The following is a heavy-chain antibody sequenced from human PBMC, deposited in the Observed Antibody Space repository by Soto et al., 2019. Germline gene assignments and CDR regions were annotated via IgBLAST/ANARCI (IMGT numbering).Heavy chain of an antibody. Sequence: GASVKVSCKASGYTFTRCGISWVRQAPGQGLEWMGWINAYNGNTKYAQKLQGRVTMTTDTSTSTAYMELRSLRSDDTAVYYCARDQAMAQFDYWGQGTLVTVSS. V-gene: IGHV1-18*01. D-gene: IGHD5-18*01. CDR2: INAYNGNT. CDR1: GYTFTRCG. J-gene: IGHJ4*02. CDR3: ARDQAMAQFDY.